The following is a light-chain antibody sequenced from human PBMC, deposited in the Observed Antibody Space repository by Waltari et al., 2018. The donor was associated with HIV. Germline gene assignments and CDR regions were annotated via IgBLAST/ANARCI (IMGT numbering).Light chain of an antibody. CDR1: RANIGSNS. J-gene: IGLJ2*01. Sequence: QSVLTQPPSASGTPGQRVTISCYGRRANIGSNSVSWYQQVPGTAPKLLIYKNNQRPSGVPDRFSGSKSGTSASLAISGLQSDDEADYYCAAWDDNLNALFGGGTRLTVL. CDR2: KNN. V-gene: IGLV1-44*01. CDR3: AAWDDNLNAL.